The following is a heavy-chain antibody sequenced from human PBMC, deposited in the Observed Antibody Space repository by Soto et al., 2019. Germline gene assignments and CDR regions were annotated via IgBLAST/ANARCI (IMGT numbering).Heavy chain of an antibody. V-gene: IGHV5-51*01. D-gene: IGHD3-22*01. CDR2: IYPGDSDT. CDR1: GYSFTSYW. Sequence: GESLKISCNGSGYSFTSYWIGWVRQMPWKGLEWMGIIYPGDSDTRYSPSFQGQVTISADKSISTAYLQWSSLKASDTAMYYCARALTYYYDSSGYNYFDYWGQGTLVTVFS. J-gene: IGHJ4*02. CDR3: ARALTYYYDSSGYNYFDY.